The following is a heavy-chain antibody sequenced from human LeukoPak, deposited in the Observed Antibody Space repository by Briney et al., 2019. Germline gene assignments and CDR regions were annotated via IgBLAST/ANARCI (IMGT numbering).Heavy chain of an antibody. CDR3: ARHGDYYGSGSRY. CDR1: GGSFSGYY. CDR2: INYSGST. D-gene: IGHD3-10*01. Sequence: SETLSLTCAVYGGSFSGYYWSWIRQPPGKGLEWIGEINYSGSTNYNPSLKSRVTISVDTSKNQFSLKLSSVTAADTAVYYCARHGDYYGSGSRYWGQGTLVTVSS. V-gene: IGHV4-34*01. J-gene: IGHJ4*02.